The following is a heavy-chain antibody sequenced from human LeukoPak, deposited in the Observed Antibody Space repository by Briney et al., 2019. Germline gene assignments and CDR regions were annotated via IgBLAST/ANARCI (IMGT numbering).Heavy chain of an antibody. Sequence: GGSLRLSCAASGFTFSSYAMSWVRQAPGKGLEWVSGISGSGYSKDYADSVKGRFTISRDNSKNTLYMQMNSLRAEDTAIYYCAKAHSPLDSGGWNYWGQGTLVTVSS. CDR1: GFTFSSYA. D-gene: IGHD6-19*01. J-gene: IGHJ4*02. CDR2: ISGSGYSK. V-gene: IGHV3-23*01. CDR3: AKAHSPLDSGGWNY.